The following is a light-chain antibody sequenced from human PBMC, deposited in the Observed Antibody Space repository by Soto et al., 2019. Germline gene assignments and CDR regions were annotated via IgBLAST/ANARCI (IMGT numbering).Light chain of an antibody. J-gene: IGKJ1*01. CDR1: QGISSA. CDR3: HQFNSYPRM. V-gene: IGKV1-13*02. Sequence: AVPLTQSPSSLAASVGDRVTITCRASQGISSALAWYQQKPRKTPQLLMYDASSLESGVPSRFSGSGSGTEFARTISSLQPEDFATYHYHQFNSYPRMFGQGTKVELK. CDR2: DAS.